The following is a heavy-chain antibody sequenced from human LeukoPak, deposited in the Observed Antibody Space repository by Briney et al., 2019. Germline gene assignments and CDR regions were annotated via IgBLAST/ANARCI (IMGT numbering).Heavy chain of an antibody. CDR2: IYYSGST. Sequence: SETLSLTCTVSGGSISSYYWSWIRQPPGKGLEWIGYIYYSGSTNYNPSLKSRVTISVDTSKNQFSLKLSSVTAADMAVYCCARAGDDYGDYVPYYFDYWGQGTLVTVSS. J-gene: IGHJ4*02. CDR3: ARAGDDYGDYVPYYFDY. D-gene: IGHD4-17*01. V-gene: IGHV4-59*01. CDR1: GGSISSYY.